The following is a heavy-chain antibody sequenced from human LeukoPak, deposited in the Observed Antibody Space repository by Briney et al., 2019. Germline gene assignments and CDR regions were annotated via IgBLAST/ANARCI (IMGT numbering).Heavy chain of an antibody. V-gene: IGHV4-59*01. D-gene: IGHD3-3*01. CDR1: GGSISSYY. CDR2: IYYSGST. CDR3: ARVQGMSGYFLIDF. J-gene: IGHJ4*02. Sequence: SETLFLTCTVSGGSISSYYWSWIRQPPGKGLEWIGYIYYSGSTNYNPSLKSRVTISVDTSKNQLSLRLNSVTAADTAVYYCARVQGMSGYFLIDFWGQGTLVTVSS.